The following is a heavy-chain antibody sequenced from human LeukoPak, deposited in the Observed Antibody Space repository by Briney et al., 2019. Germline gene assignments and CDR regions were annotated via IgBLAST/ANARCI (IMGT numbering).Heavy chain of an antibody. Sequence: GGSLRLSCAASGFTFSSYAMSWVRQAPGKGLEWVSSISSSSSYIYYADSVKGRFTISRDNAKNSLYLQMNSLRAEDTAVYYCACQSLPATVGGWGQGTLVTVSS. V-gene: IGHV3-21*01. CDR2: ISSSSSYI. D-gene: IGHD2-2*01. J-gene: IGHJ4*02. CDR3: ACQSLPATVGG. CDR1: GFTFSSYA.